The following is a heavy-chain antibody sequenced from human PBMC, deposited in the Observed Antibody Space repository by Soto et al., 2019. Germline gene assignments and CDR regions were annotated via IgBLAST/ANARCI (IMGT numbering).Heavy chain of an antibody. V-gene: IGHV1-24*01. D-gene: IGHD1-26*01. Sequence: ASGKVSWKVSGYTLTELSMHWVRQAPGKGLEWMGGFDPEDGETIYAQKFQGRVTMTEDTSTDTAYMELSSLRSEDTAVYYCATVGATFNWFDPWGQGTLVTVSS. J-gene: IGHJ5*02. CDR3: ATVGATFNWFDP. CDR1: GYTLTELS. CDR2: FDPEDGET.